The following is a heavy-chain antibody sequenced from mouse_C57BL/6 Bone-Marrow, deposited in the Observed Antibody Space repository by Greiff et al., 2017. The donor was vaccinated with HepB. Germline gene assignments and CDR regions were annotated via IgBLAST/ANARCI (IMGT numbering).Heavy chain of an antibody. Sequence: EVKLVESGGDLVKPGGSLKLSCAASGFTFSSYGMSWVRQTPEKRLEWVATISSGGSYTYYPDSVKGRFTISRDNAKNTLYLQMSSLKSEDTAMYYCARGGNYYSNYGDYWGQGTTLTVSS. J-gene: IGHJ2*01. V-gene: IGHV5-6*02. D-gene: IGHD2-5*01. CDR3: ARGGNYYSNYGDY. CDR1: GFTFSSYG. CDR2: ISSGGSYT.